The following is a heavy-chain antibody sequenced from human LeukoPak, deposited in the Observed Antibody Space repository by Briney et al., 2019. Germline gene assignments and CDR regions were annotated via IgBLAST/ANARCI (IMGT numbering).Heavy chain of an antibody. CDR1: GFTFSSYS. Sequence: GGSLRLSCAASGFTFSSYSMSWVRQAPGKGLEWVSAISGSGGSTYYADSVQGRFTISRDNSKSTLCLQMNSLRAEDTAVYYCAKQLGYCSDGSCYFPYWGQGTLVTVSS. D-gene: IGHD2-15*01. CDR3: AKQLGYCSDGSCYFPY. J-gene: IGHJ4*02. V-gene: IGHV3-23*01. CDR2: ISGSGGST.